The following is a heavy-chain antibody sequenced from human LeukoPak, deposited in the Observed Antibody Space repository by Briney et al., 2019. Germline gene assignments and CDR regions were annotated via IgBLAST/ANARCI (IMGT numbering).Heavy chain of an antibody. CDR3: ARDPVGDVWGSYPDY. D-gene: IGHD3-16*02. CDR2: IKQDGSKK. Sequence: GGSLRLSCVASGFPFSSYWMTWVRQAPGKGLEWVANIKQDGSKKSYVDSVKGRFTISRDNAKNSLYLQMNSLRAEDTAVYYCARDPVGDVWGSYPDYWGQGTLVTVSS. J-gene: IGHJ4*02. V-gene: IGHV3-7*01. CDR1: GFPFSSYW.